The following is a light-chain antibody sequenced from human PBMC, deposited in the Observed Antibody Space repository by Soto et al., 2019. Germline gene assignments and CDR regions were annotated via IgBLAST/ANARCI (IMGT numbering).Light chain of an antibody. CDR1: QNINNF. CDR2: AAS. CDR3: QQYYSYPQT. Sequence: DIQMTQSPSSLSASVGDRVTITCRASQNINNFLNWYQQKPGKAPKLLIYAASTLQSGVPSRFSGSGSGTDFTLTISCLQSEDFATYYCQQYYSYPQTFGQGTKVDIK. V-gene: IGKV1-39*01. J-gene: IGKJ1*01.